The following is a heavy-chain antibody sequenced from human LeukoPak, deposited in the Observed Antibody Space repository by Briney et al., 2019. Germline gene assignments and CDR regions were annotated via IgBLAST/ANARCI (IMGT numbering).Heavy chain of an antibody. Sequence: SQTLSLTCAISGDSFSTNSVAWNWIRQSPSGGLEWLGKTRYRSKWYSDYAVSVKSRITINPDTSKNQFSLQLNSVTPEDTAVYYCARYSNWGLDDWGQGTLVTVSS. J-gene: IGHJ4*02. CDR1: GDSFSTNSVA. CDR3: ARYSNWGLDD. V-gene: IGHV6-1*01. D-gene: IGHD7-27*01. CDR2: TRYRSKWYS.